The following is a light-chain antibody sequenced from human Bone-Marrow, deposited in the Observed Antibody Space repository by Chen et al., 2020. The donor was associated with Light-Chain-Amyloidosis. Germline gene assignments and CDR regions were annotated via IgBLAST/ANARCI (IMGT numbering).Light chain of an antibody. Sequence: DVVMTQTPPSRSVTPGQPASISCKSSQSLLYSNGVTYLYWFLQKPGQPPQLLIYEAFNRVSGVPHRFSGSGSGTDFTLKISLVEAEDVGTYYCMQSIHLRTFGPGTPVEI. V-gene: IGKV2D-29*01. J-gene: IGKJ1*01. CDR3: MQSIHLRT. CDR2: EAF. CDR1: QSLLYSNGVTY.